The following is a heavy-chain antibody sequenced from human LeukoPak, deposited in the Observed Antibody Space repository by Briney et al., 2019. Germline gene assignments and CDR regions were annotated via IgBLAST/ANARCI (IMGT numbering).Heavy chain of an antibody. J-gene: IGHJ4*02. CDR3: ARTTGHKDY. CDR2: INHSGST. Sequence: SETLSLTCAVYGGSFSGYYWSWIRQPPGKGLEWIGEINHSGSTNYNPSLKGRVTISVDTSKNQFSLKLSSVTAADTAVYYCARTTGHKDYWGQGTLVTVSS. CDR1: GGSFSGYY. D-gene: IGHD2-8*02. V-gene: IGHV4-34*01.